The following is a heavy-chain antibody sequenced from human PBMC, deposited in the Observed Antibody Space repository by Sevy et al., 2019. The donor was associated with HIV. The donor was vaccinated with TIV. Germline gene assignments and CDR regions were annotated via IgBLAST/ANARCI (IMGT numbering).Heavy chain of an antibody. D-gene: IGHD3-3*01. J-gene: IGHJ4*02. CDR2: IYWNDDK. CDR1: GFSLSTSGVG. CDR3: AHRRGITFFGVVTLRHGGFDY. V-gene: IGHV2-5*01. Sequence: SGPTLVKPTQPLTLTCTFSGFSLSTSGVGVGWIRQPPGKALEWLALIYWNDDKRYSPSLKIRLTITKDTSKNQVVLTMTNRYPVDTATDYCAHRRGITFFGVVTLRHGGFDYWGQGTLVTVSS.